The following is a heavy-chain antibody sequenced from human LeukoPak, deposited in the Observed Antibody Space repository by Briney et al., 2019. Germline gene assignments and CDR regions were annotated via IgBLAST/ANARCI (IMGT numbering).Heavy chain of an antibody. CDR3: ARGHPIAVAGSSN. CDR2: ISSSGSTI. Sequence: GGSLRLSCAASGFTFSSYEMNWVRQAPGKGLEWVPYISSSGSTIYYADSVKGRFTISRDNAENSLYLQMNSLRAEDTAVYYCARGHPIAVAGSSNWGQGTLVTVSS. CDR1: GFTFSSYE. D-gene: IGHD6-19*01. V-gene: IGHV3-48*03. J-gene: IGHJ4*02.